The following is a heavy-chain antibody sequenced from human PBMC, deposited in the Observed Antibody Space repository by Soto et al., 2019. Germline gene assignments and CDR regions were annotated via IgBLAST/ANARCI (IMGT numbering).Heavy chain of an antibody. Sequence: KPSETLSLTCTVSGGSITSTTFYWGWIRQSPGKGLEWIGSINYSGTTYSNPSLKSRVTIFVDTPKNQFSLRLSSVTAADTAMYYCARLGLWFGPDWGQGTLVTVSS. CDR3: ARLGLWFGPD. J-gene: IGHJ4*02. CDR1: GGSITSTTFY. V-gene: IGHV4-39*01. CDR2: INYSGTT. D-gene: IGHD3-10*01.